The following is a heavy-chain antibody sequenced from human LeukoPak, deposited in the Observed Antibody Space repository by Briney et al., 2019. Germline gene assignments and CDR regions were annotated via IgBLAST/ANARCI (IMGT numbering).Heavy chain of an antibody. CDR2: IIPIFGTA. V-gene: IGHV1-69*13. J-gene: IGHJ4*02. Sequence: ASVKVSCKASGGTLSSYAISWVRQAPGQGLEWMGGIIPIFGTANYAQKFQGRVTITADESTSTAYMELSSLRSEDTAVYYCARDYSGYGGYESYWGQGTLVTVSS. D-gene: IGHD5-12*01. CDR3: ARDYSGYGGYESY. CDR1: GGTLSSYA.